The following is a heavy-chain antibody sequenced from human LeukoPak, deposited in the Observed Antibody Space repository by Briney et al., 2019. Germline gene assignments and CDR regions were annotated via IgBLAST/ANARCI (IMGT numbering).Heavy chain of an antibody. Sequence: PGGSLRLSCAASGFTFDDHAMHWVRQAPGKGLEWVSLISWDGGSTYYADSVKGRFTISRDNSKNSLYLQMNSLRAEDTALYYCAKDIEPFTITSPVDYWGQGTLVTVSS. CDR3: AKDIEPFTITSPVDY. D-gene: IGHD5-12*01. V-gene: IGHV3-43D*03. CDR2: ISWDGGST. J-gene: IGHJ4*02. CDR1: GFTFDDHA.